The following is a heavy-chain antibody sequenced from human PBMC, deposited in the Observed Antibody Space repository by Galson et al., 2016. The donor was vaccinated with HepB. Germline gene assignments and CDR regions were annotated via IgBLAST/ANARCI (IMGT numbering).Heavy chain of an antibody. CDR1: GFTFSSYS. V-gene: IGHV3-23*01. D-gene: IGHD3-16*01. CDR2: ISGSGDST. J-gene: IGHJ4*02. Sequence: SLRLSCAASGFTFSSYSMTWVLQAPGKGLEWVSSISGSGDSTNYRDSVRGRFAISRDNSKNTLYLQVNGLRAEDTAVYYCARDDDGIGVMPLLYWGQGTLLTVSS. CDR3: ARDDDGIGVMPLLY.